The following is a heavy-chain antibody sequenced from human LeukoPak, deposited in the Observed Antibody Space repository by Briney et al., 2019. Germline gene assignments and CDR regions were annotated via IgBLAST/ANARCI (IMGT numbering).Heavy chain of an antibody. D-gene: IGHD5-18*01. CDR1: GGSISSSNW. CDR2: IYHSGST. V-gene: IGHV4-4*02. J-gene: IGHJ6*03. CDR3: ARDYRYTYGRYYYYYYMDV. Sequence: KSSETLSLTCAVSGGSISSSNWWSWVRQPPGKGLEWIGEIYHSGSTNYNPSLKSRVTISVDKSKNQFSLKLSSVTAADTAVYYCARDYRYTYGRYYYYYYMDVWGKGTTVTISS.